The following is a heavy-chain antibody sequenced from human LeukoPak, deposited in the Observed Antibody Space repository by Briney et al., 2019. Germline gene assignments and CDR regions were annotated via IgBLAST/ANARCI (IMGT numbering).Heavy chain of an antibody. D-gene: IGHD4-17*01. CDR2: ISGRADSA. CDR1: GFVFSNYA. CDR3: ARSPLIRESYGDKIAKFDY. J-gene: IGHJ4*02. V-gene: IGHV3-23*01. Sequence: PGGSLRLSCAASGFVFSNYAMSWVRQAPGRGLEWVSTISGRADSAYSADSVRGRFTIHRDSYKNTLSLQMDSLRAEDTAVYYCARSPLIRESYGDKIAKFDYWGQGTLVTVSS.